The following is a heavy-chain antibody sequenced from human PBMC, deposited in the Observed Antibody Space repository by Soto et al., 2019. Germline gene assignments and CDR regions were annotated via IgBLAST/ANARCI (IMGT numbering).Heavy chain of an antibody. J-gene: IGHJ5*01. D-gene: IGHD6-13*01. V-gene: IGHV3-23*01. Sequence: PGESLRLSCAASGLTFSSFAMNWVRQAPGKGLEWVSTITFTGVSTYYVDSVKGRFTISRDNSKNTLYLQMNSLRAEDTAIYYCAKGWQGFDTWGHGTLVTVSS. CDR3: AKGWQGFDT. CDR1: GLTFSSFA. CDR2: ITFTGVST.